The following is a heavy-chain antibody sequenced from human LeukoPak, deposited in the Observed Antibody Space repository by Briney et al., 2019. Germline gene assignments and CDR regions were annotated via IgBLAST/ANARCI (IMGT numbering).Heavy chain of an antibody. CDR3: ARLAVAGTRFDY. D-gene: IGHD6-19*01. Sequence: ASVTLSCTASGYTFTSYGISWVRQAPGQGLEWMGWISAYNGNTNYAQKLQARVTMTTDTSTSTAYMELRSLRSDDTAVYYCARLAVAGTRFDYWGQASLVSVSS. CDR1: GYTFTSYG. V-gene: IGHV1-18*01. CDR2: ISAYNGNT. J-gene: IGHJ4*02.